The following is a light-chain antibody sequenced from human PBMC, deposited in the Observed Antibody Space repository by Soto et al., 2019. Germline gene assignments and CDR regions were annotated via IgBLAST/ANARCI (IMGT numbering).Light chain of an antibody. J-gene: IGKJ5*01. CDR1: QSVSNSY. CDR2: GAS. Sequence: EIVLTQSPGTLSLSPGESATLSCRASQSVSNSYLAWYQQKPGQAPRLLIYGASSRATGIPDRFSGSGSGTDFTLTISRLEPEDFAVYYCQQYGGSPPITFGQGTRLEIK. CDR3: QQYGGSPPIT. V-gene: IGKV3-20*01.